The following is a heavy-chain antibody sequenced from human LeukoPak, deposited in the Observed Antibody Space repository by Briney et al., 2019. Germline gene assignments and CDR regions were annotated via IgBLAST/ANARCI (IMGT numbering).Heavy chain of an antibody. CDR2: IWYDGSNK. CDR1: GFTFSSYE. J-gene: IGHJ6*02. V-gene: IGHV3-33*08. D-gene: IGHD1-14*01. CDR3: ARVWQPPSGGYYGMDV. Sequence: GGSLRLSCAASGFTFSSYEMNWVRQAPGKGLEWVAVIWYDGSNKYYADSVKGRFTISRDNSKNTVYLQMNSLRAEDTAVYYCARVWQPPSGGYYGMDVWGQGTTVTVSS.